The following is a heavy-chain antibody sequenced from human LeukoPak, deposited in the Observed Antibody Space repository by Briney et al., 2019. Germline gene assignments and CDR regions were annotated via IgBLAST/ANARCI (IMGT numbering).Heavy chain of an antibody. Sequence: ASVKVSCKVSGYTLTELSMHWVRQAPGKGLEWMGGFDPEDGETIYAQKFQGRVTMTEDTFTDTAYMELSSLRSDDTAVYYCARDPGDIVVVPAATRWYYYGMDVWGQGTTVTVSS. CDR1: GYTLTELS. J-gene: IGHJ6*02. CDR3: ARDPGDIVVVPAATRWYYYGMDV. D-gene: IGHD2-2*01. V-gene: IGHV1-24*01. CDR2: FDPEDGET.